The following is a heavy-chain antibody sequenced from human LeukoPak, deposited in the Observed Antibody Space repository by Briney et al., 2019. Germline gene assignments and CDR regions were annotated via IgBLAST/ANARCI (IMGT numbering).Heavy chain of an antibody. V-gene: IGHV4-34*01. J-gene: IGHJ4*02. CDR3: ASVPVDY. CDR2: IYYSGST. Sequence: SETLSLTCAVYGGSFSGYYWSWIRQPPGKGLEWIGSIYYSGSTYYNPSLKSRVTISVDTSKNQFSLKLSSVTAADTAVYYCASVPVDYWGQGTLVTVSS. CDR1: GGSFSGYY.